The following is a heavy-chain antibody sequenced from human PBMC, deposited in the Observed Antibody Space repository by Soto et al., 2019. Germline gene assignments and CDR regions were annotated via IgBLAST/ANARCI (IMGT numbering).Heavy chain of an antibody. Sequence: HSYRASEGNMISHTVHCVRTEQGKRLEWLSSISSSGYIFSTDSVRGRFTISRDNAKNSVYLQINSLRAEDTAVYFCARDWSGGSCYPGMDVWVQGTTVP. J-gene: IGHJ6*02. CDR1: EGNMISHT. CDR3: ARDWSGGSCYPGMDV. D-gene: IGHD2-15*01. CDR2: ISSSGYI. V-gene: IGHV3-21*01.